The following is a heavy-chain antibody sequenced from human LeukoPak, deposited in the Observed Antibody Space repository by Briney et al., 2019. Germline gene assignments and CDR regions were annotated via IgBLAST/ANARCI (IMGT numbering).Heavy chain of an antibody. CDR3: ASGGSDYGGNSGLGY. CDR2: INPSGGST. Sequence: ASVKVSCKASGYTITSYYMHWVRQAPGQGLEWMGIINPSGGSTSYAQKFQGRVTMTRDTSTSTVYMELSSLRSEDTAVYYCASGGSDYGGNSGLGYWGQGTLVTVSS. D-gene: IGHD4-23*01. CDR1: GYTITSYY. J-gene: IGHJ4*02. V-gene: IGHV1-46*01.